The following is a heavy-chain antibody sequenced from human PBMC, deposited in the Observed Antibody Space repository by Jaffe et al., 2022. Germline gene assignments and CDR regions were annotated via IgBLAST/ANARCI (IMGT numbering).Heavy chain of an antibody. Sequence: EVQLVESGGGLVQPGGSLRLSCAASGFTVSSNYMSWVRQAPGKGLEWVSVIYSGGSTYYADSVKGRFTISRDNSKNTLYLQMNSLRAEDTAVYYCARDRGKYQLPFDYWGQGTLVTVSS. CDR2: IYSGGST. V-gene: IGHV3-66*02. CDR3: ARDRGKYQLPFDY. CDR1: GFTVSSNY. D-gene: IGHD2-2*01. J-gene: IGHJ4*02.